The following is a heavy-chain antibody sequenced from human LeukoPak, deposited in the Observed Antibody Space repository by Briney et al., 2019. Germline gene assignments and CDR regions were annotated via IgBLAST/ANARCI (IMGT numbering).Heavy chain of an antibody. CDR2: INEDGSTT. J-gene: IGHJ4*02. D-gene: IGHD1-26*01. CDR3: VRDLGGRSGH. Sequence: GGSLRLSCAASGFTFSSNWMHWVRQAPGKGLVWDSRINEDGSTTNYADSVKGRSTIFRDNAKNTLYLQMNSLRAEDTAVYYCVRDLGGRSGHWGQGTLVTVSS. CDR1: GFTFSSNW. V-gene: IGHV3-74*01.